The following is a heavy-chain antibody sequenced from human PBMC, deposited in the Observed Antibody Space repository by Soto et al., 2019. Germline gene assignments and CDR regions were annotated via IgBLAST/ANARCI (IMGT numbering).Heavy chain of an antibody. D-gene: IGHD5-12*01. Sequence: GGSLRLSCAASGLTFRSYWMRWVRQAPGKGLVWVSRINTDGSVAMYVDSVKGRFTISRDNAKNTLFLHMNSLRAEDTAVYYRARDQIKDYSGYDRRAFDYWGQGALVTVSS. CDR2: INTDGSVA. CDR1: GLTFRSYW. V-gene: IGHV3-74*03. J-gene: IGHJ4*02. CDR3: ARDQIKDYSGYDRRAFDY.